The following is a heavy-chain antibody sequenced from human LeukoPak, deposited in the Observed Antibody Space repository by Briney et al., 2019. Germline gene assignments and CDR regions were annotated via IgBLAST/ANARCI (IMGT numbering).Heavy chain of an antibody. Sequence: ETLSLTCTISGGSISDDYWNWIRQPPGKGLEWIGRIYSSGSVSYSPSLMSRVTMSIDTSKNQFSLKLSSVTAADTAVYYCARGGTSTWYSGDYWGQGALVAVSS. CDR3: ARGGTSTWYSGDY. V-gene: IGHV4-4*09. CDR1: GGSISDDY. CDR2: IYSSGSV. J-gene: IGHJ4*02. D-gene: IGHD6-13*01.